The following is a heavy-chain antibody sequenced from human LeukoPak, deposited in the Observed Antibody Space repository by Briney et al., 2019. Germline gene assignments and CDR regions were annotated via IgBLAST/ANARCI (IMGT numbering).Heavy chain of an antibody. D-gene: IGHD2-15*01. Sequence: GGSLRLSCAASGFTFSSNDMTGVRKAPGRGLEWVSSISTSSTYIFYADSVKGRFTISSENDRNSLYLQMNSLRAEDTAVYYCATIKRYDTGRSASVGIDHWGQGTLVTVSS. J-gene: IGHJ4*02. V-gene: IGHV3-21*01. CDR2: ISTSSTYI. CDR1: GFTFSSND. CDR3: ATIKRYDTGRSASVGIDH.